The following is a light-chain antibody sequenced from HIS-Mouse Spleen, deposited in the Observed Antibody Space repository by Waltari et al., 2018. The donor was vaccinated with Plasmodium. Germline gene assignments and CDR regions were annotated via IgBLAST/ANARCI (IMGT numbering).Light chain of an antibody. CDR3: QQRSNWLFT. CDR2: DAS. Sequence: EIVLTQSPATLSLSPWKRATLSCRASQSVSSYLSWYQQEPGQAPRHLIYDASNRATGSPARFSGSGSGTDFTLTISSLEPEDFAVDYCQQRSNWLFTFGPGTKVDIK. J-gene: IGKJ3*01. V-gene: IGKV3-11*01. CDR1: QSVSSY.